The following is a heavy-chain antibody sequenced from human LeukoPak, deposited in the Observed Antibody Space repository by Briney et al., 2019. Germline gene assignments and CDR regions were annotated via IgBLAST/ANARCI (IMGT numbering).Heavy chain of an antibody. Sequence: GGSLRLSCAASGFTFSTYAMSWVRQAPGKGLEWVSGISHSGGYTYYADSVKGRFTISRDNSKNTLYLQMNSPRAEDTAVYYCAPYASGRAQAYFDYWGQGTLVTVSS. CDR2: ISHSGGYT. D-gene: IGHD3-10*01. V-gene: IGHV3-23*01. CDR1: GFTFSTYA. J-gene: IGHJ4*02. CDR3: APYASGRAQAYFDY.